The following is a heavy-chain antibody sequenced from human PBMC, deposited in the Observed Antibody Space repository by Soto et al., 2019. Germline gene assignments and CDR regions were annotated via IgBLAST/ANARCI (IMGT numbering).Heavy chain of an antibody. J-gene: IGHJ6*02. CDR1: GGSVSSGSYQ. V-gene: IGHV4-61*01. CDR3: ARLQFYDFWSGSDPMDV. D-gene: IGHD3-3*01. CDR2: VNFSGST. Sequence: SXTLSLTCTVSGGSVSSGSYQWSWIRQSPGKGPEWIGYVNFSGSTKYNPSLKSRVTISVDTSKNQFSLKLTSVTAADTALYFCARLQFYDFWSGSDPMDVWGQGTTVTVSS.